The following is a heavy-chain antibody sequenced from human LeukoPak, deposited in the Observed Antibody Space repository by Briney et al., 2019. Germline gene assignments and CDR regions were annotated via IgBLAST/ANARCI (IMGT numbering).Heavy chain of an antibody. D-gene: IGHD3-9*01. V-gene: IGHV1-8*01. J-gene: IGHJ4*02. CDR2: MNPNSGNT. CDR1: GYTFTSYD. CDR3: AGPGFPDILTGYYIALGY. Sequence: ASVKVSCKASGYTFTSYDINWVRQATGQGLEWMGWMNPNSGNTGYAQKFQGRVTMTRNTSISTAYMELSSLRSEDTAVYYCAGPGFPDILTGYYIALGYWGQGTLVTVSS.